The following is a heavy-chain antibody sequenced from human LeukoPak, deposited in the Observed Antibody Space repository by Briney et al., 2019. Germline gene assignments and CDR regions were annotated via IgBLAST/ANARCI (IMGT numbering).Heavy chain of an antibody. CDR1: GGTFSSYA. J-gene: IGHJ4*02. CDR2: IIPILGTA. Sequence: ASVKVSCKASGGTFSSYAISWARQAPGQGLEWMGGIIPILGTANYAQKFQGRVTITADKSTSTAYMELSSLRSEDTAVYYCARDSSDYDILTGYPRFDYWGQGTLVTVSS. D-gene: IGHD3-9*01. V-gene: IGHV1-69*06. CDR3: ARDSSDYDILTGYPRFDY.